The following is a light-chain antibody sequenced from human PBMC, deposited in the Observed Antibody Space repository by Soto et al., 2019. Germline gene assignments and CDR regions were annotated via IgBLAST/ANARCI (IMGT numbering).Light chain of an antibody. CDR2: GAS. Sequence: EIVLTQSPATLSLSPGERATLSCRASQSVSSYLAWYQQKPGQAPRLLIYGASRRATGIPDRFSGSGSGSDFTLTISRLEPEDFAVYFCQQCGSAPLTFGQGTRLEIK. J-gene: IGKJ5*01. V-gene: IGKV3-20*01. CDR1: QSVSSY. CDR3: QQCGSAPLT.